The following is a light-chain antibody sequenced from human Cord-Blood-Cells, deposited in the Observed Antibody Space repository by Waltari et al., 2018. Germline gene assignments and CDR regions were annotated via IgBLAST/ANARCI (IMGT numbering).Light chain of an antibody. CDR1: QSVSSY. CDR2: DAS. CDR3: QQRSNWPPFT. Sequence: EIVFTQSTATLSLSPRERATLSCRASQSVSSYVAWYQQKPGQAPRLLIYDASNRATGIPARFSGSGSGTDFTLTISSLEPEDFAVYYCQQRSNWPPFTFGPGTKVDIK. J-gene: IGKJ3*01. V-gene: IGKV3-11*01.